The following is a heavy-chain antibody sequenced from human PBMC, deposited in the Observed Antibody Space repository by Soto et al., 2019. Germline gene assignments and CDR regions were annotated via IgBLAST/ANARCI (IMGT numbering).Heavy chain of an antibody. J-gene: IGHJ4*02. CDR1: GGSISSGGYS. CDR3: ARGRRDGYNSPYLDY. D-gene: IGHD5-12*01. Sequence: SETLSLTCAVSGGSISSGGYSWSWIRQPPGKGLEWIGYIYHSGSTYYNPSLKSRVTISVDRSKNQFSLKLSSVTAADTAVYYCARGRRDGYNSPYLDYWGQGTLVTVS. CDR2: IYHSGST. V-gene: IGHV4-30-2*01.